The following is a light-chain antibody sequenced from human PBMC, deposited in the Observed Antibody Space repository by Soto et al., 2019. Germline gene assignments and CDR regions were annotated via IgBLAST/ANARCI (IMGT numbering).Light chain of an antibody. Sequence: LSPGERATLSCRASQSVSSSYLAWYQQKPGQAPRLLIYGASSRATGIPDRFSGSGSGTDFPLTISRLAPEDFAVYYSQQYGSSPWTFGQGTKVEIK. J-gene: IGKJ1*01. CDR3: QQYGSSPWT. CDR2: GAS. CDR1: QSVSSSY. V-gene: IGKV3-20*01.